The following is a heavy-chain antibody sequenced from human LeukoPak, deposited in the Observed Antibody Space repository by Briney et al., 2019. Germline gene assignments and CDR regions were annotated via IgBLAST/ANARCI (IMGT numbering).Heavy chain of an antibody. Sequence: GGSLRLSCAASGFTFSTHWMHWVRQAPGKGLVWVSRMNGDGSSTKYADSVKGRFTISRDNSKNTLYLQMNSLRAEDTAVYYCAIKGSSGWPYYFDYWGQGTLVTVSS. D-gene: IGHD6-19*01. CDR2: MNGDGSST. CDR3: AIKGSSGWPYYFDY. V-gene: IGHV3-74*01. J-gene: IGHJ4*02. CDR1: GFTFSTHW.